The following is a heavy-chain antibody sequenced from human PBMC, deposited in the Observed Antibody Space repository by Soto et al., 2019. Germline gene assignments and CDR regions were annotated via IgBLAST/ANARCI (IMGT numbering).Heavy chain of an antibody. J-gene: IGHJ3*02. D-gene: IGHD6-13*01. V-gene: IGHV1-46*01. CDR3: ATLLIAAAGYDAFDI. CDR2: INPSGGST. Sequence: GASVKVSCTASGYTFTSHYMHWVRQAPGQGLEWMGIINPSGGSTSYAQKFQGRVTMTRDTSTSTVYMELSSLRSEDTAVYYCATLLIAAAGYDAFDIWGQGTMVT. CDR1: GYTFTSHY.